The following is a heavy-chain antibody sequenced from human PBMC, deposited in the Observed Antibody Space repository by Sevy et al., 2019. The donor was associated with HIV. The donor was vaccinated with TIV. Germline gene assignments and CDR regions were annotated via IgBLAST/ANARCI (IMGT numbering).Heavy chain of an antibody. CDR3: ARESKWAVVTDIDY. CDR1: GFTFSSYS. CDR2: ISISSSTI. D-gene: IGHD2-15*01. J-gene: IGHJ4*02. V-gene: IGHV3-48*02. Sequence: GGSLRLSCAASGFTFSSYSMNWVRQAPGKGLEWVSYISISSSTISYSDSVKGRFTISRDNAKNSLYLQMNSLRDEDAAVYYCARESKWAVVTDIDYWGQGTLVTVSS.